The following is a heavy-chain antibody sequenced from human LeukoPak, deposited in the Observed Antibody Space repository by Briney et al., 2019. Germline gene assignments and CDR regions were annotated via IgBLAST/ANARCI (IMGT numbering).Heavy chain of an antibody. J-gene: IGHJ4*02. CDR1: GLTFSTYG. Sequence: GGSLRLSCAASGLTFSTYGMHWVRQAPGKGLEWVAVIWYDGSNKYYADSVKGRFTISRDNSKDTLYLQMNSLRDEDTAVYYCARDGGGTTVTPSYWGQGTLVTVSS. D-gene: IGHD4-17*01. CDR3: ARDGGGTTVTPSY. CDR2: IWYDGSNK. V-gene: IGHV3-33*01.